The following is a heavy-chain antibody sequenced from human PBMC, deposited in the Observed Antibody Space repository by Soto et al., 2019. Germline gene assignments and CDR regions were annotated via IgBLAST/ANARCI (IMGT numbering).Heavy chain of an antibody. CDR3: TTGAVVGHPRSLIDAFDI. CDR1: GFTFSNAW. J-gene: IGHJ3*02. V-gene: IGHV3-15*01. D-gene: IGHD1-26*01. CDR2: IKSKTDGGTT. Sequence: EVQLVESGGGLVKRGGSLRLSCAASGFTFSNAWMSWVRQAPGKGLEWVGRIKSKTDGGTTDYAAPVKGRFTISRDDSKNTLYLQMNSLKTEDTAVYYCTTGAVVGHPRSLIDAFDIWGQGTMVTVSS.